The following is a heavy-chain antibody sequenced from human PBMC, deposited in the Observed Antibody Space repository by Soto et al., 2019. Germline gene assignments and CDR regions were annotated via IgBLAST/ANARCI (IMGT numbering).Heavy chain of an antibody. CDR3: ARPQVGYSGYDFRARDHYYYYGMDV. CDR2: IIPIFGTA. CDR1: GGTFSSYA. V-gene: IGHV1-69*13. D-gene: IGHD5-12*01. Sequence: SVKVSCKASGGTFSSYAISRVRQAPGQGLEWMGGIIPIFGTANYAQKFQGRVTITADESTSTAYMELSSLRSEDTAVYYCARPQVGYSGYDFRARDHYYYYGMDVWGQGTTVTVSS. J-gene: IGHJ6*02.